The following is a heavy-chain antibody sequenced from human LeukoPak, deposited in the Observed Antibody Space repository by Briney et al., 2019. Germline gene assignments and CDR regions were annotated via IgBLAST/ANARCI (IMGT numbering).Heavy chain of an antibody. J-gene: IGHJ4*02. CDR3: AKDARRTSGWYFFDY. V-gene: IGHV3-23*01. CDR1: GFAFSNQA. Sequence: PGGSLRLSCGASGFAFSNQAMGWVRQASGKGLEWVSVISDSGGSTYYADSVKGRFTISRDNPKNTLFLQMNSLRAEDTAVYYCAKDARRTSGWYFFDYWGQGTLVTVSS. D-gene: IGHD6-19*01. CDR2: ISDSGGST.